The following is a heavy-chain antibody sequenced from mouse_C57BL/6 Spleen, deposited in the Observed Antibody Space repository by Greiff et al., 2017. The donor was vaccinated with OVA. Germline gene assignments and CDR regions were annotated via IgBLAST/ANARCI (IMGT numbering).Heavy chain of an antibody. V-gene: IGHV3-1*01. CDR1: GYSITSGYD. Sequence: EVKLMESGPGMVKPSQSLSLTCTVTGYSITSGYDWHWIRHFPGNKLEWMGYISYSGSTNYNPSLKSRISITHDTSKNHFFLKLNSVSTEDAATDYCARDRDYYGSSRYWYFDVWGTGTTVTVSS. CDR3: ARDRDYYGSSRYWYFDV. D-gene: IGHD1-1*01. J-gene: IGHJ1*03. CDR2: ISYSGST.